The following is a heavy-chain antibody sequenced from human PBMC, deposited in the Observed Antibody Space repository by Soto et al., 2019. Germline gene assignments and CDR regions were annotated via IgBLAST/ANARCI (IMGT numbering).Heavy chain of an antibody. CDR1: GFIFSSYA. V-gene: IGHV3-23*01. J-gene: IGHJ6*02. CDR2: ISGSGGST. D-gene: IGHD3-10*01. Sequence: ASLRPSCSASGFIFSSYAMSLVRQAPGKGLEWVSAISGSGGSTYYADSVKGRFTISRDNSKNTLYPQMNSLRAEDTAVYYCAQDRGKCLVYYCDVMDVWGQGTTVTVSS. CDR3: AQDRGKCLVYYCDVMDV.